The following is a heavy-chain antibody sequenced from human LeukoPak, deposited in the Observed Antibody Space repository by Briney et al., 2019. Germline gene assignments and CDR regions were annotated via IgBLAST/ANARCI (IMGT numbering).Heavy chain of an antibody. CDR2: IYYSGST. Sequence: SETLSLTCTVSGDSISSYYWSWIRQPPGKGLEWIGYIYYSGSTNYNPSLKSRVTISVDTSKNQFSLKLSSVTAADTAVYYCARVERQLAVFDYWGQGTLVTVSS. V-gene: IGHV4-59*01. CDR3: ARVERQLAVFDY. D-gene: IGHD6-13*01. CDR1: GDSISSYY. J-gene: IGHJ4*02.